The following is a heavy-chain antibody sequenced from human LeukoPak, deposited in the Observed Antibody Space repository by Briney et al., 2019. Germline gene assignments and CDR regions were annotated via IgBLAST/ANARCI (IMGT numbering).Heavy chain of an antibody. V-gene: IGHV3-74*01. D-gene: IGHD4-17*01. CDR1: GFTFSSYW. Sequence: GGSLRLSCAASGFTFSSYWMHWVRQAPGKGLVWVSRINSDGSSTSYADSVKGRFTISRDNAKNSLYLQMNSLRAEDTAVYYCTNGDYNWYFDLWGRGTLVTVSS. J-gene: IGHJ2*01. CDR2: INSDGSST. CDR3: TNGDYNWYFDL.